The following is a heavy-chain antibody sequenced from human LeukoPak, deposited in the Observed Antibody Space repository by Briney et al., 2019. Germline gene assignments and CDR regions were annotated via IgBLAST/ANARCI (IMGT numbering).Heavy chain of an antibody. Sequence: PSETLSLTCAVSGGSISSSNWWSWVRQPPGKGLEWIGEIYHSGSTNYNPSLKSRVTISVDKSKNQFSLKLSSVTAADTAVYYCAREVSRWPYYFDYWGQGTLVTVSS. V-gene: IGHV4-4*02. D-gene: IGHD4-23*01. J-gene: IGHJ4*02. CDR2: IYHSGST. CDR1: GGSISSSNW. CDR3: AREVSRWPYYFDY.